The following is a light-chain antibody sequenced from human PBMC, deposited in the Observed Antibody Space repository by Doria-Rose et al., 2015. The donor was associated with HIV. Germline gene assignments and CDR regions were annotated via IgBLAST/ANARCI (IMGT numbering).Light chain of an antibody. CDR1: QGITDR. J-gene: IGKJ5*01. Sequence: TQPPSSLSASVGDRVTITCRASQGITDRLAWYQQRPGRVPKLLIYGASTLQSGVPSRFNGSGSGTDFTLTITSLQPEDVATYFCQKYDSAPLTFGQGTRLDI. CDR3: QKYDSAPLT. CDR2: GAS. V-gene: IGKV1-27*01.